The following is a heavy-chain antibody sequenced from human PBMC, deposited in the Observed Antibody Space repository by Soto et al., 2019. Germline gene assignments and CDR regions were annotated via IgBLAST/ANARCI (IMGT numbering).Heavy chain of an antibody. V-gene: IGHV4-31*03. CDR2: IYYSGST. J-gene: IGHJ5*02. CDR1: GGSISSGGYY. Sequence: SETLSLTCTVSGGSISSGGYYWSWIRQHPGKGLEWIGYIYYSGSTYYNPSLKSRVTISVDTSKNQFSLKLSSVTAADTAVYYCARAGVPAAIILSNWFDPWGQGTLVTVSS. CDR3: ARAGVPAAIILSNWFDP. D-gene: IGHD2-2*01.